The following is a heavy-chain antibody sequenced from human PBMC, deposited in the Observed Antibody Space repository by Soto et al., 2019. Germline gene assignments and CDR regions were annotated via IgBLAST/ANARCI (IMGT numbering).Heavy chain of an antibody. CDR2: IYYSGST. D-gene: IGHD2-2*01. V-gene: IGHV4-61*01. CDR1: SGSVSSHSYY. Sequence: LSETLSLTCTVSSGSVSSHSYYWSWIRQPPGKGLEWIGYIYYSGSTYYNPSLKSQVTISVDTSKNQFSLKLRSVTAADTAVYYCARTYCSSASCYGLYYFGMDVWGQGTTVTVSS. CDR3: ARTYCSSASCYGLYYFGMDV. J-gene: IGHJ6*02.